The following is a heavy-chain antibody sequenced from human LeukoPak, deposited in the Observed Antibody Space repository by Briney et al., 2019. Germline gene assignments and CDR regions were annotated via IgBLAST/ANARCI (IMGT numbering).Heavy chain of an antibody. J-gene: IGHJ5*02. Sequence: SETLSLTCTVSGDSIRSVTYYWGWIRQPPGKGLEWIGSIYYSGSPYYNPSLKSRVTISVDTSKNQFSLKLSSVTAADTAVYYCAREGRYCSGGSCYTNWFDPWGQGTLVTVSS. CDR2: IYYSGSP. CDR1: GDSIRSVTYY. CDR3: AREGRYCSGGSCYTNWFDP. V-gene: IGHV4-39*07. D-gene: IGHD2-15*01.